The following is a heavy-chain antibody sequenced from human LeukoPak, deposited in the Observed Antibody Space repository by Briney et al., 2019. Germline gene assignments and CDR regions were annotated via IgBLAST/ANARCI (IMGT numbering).Heavy chain of an antibody. CDR1: GGSISPYY. CDR2: IYYTGSGST. CDR3: ARTLYYYDSSGPGADYLPVIYYFDY. J-gene: IGHJ4*02. Sequence: SETLSLTCTVSGGSISPYYWSWIRQPPGKGLEWIGYIYYTGSGSTSHNPSLKSRVTISVDTSKNQFSLNLNSVTAADTAVYYCARTLYYYDSSGPGADYLPVIYYFDYWGQGTLVTVSS. D-gene: IGHD3-22*01. V-gene: IGHV4-59*08.